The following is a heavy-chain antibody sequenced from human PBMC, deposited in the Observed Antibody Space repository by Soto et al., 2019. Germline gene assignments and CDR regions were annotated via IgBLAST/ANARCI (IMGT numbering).Heavy chain of an antibody. CDR1: GGSISSGDYY. CDR2: IYYSGST. V-gene: IGHV4-30-4*01. D-gene: IGHD3-22*01. Sequence: QVQLQESGPGLVKPSQTLSLTCTVSGGSISSGDYYWSWIRQHPGKGLEWIGYIYYSGSTYYNPSLKSRVTLSVDTSQNQFSLKLSSVTAADTAVYYCARGGYYDSSGSSTLGYWGQGTLVTVSS. CDR3: ARGGYYDSSGSSTLGY. J-gene: IGHJ4*02.